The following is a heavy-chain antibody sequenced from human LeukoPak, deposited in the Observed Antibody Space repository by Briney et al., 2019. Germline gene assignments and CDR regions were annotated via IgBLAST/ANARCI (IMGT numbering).Heavy chain of an antibody. V-gene: IGHV7-4-1*02. D-gene: IGHD3-10*01. CDR3: ARDLRARAPNGFDP. CDR2: INTNTGNP. J-gene: IGHJ5*02. Sequence: ASVKVSCKASGGTFSSYAITWVRQAPGQGLEWMGWINTNTGNPTYAQGFTGRFVFSLDTSVSTAYLQISSLKAEDTAVYYCARDLRARAPNGFDPWGQGTLVTVSS. CDR1: GGTFSSYA.